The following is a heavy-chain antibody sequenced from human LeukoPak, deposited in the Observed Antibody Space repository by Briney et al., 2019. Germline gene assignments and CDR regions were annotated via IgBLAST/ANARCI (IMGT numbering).Heavy chain of an antibody. J-gene: IGHJ5*02. Sequence: SVTLSLTCTVSGGSISSGDYYWSWIRQPPGRGLEWIAYMYYSGSTYYNPSLKSRVTMSADTSKNQLSLKLSSVTAADTAVYYCARPYYYDSRIDPWGQGILVTVSS. CDR3: ARPYYYDSRIDP. V-gene: IGHV4-30-4*01. CDR2: MYYSGST. D-gene: IGHD3-22*01. CDR1: GGSISSGDYY.